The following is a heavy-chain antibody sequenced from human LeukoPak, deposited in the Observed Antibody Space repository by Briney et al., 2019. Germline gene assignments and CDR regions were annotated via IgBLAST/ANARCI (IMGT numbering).Heavy chain of an antibody. J-gene: IGHJ4*02. V-gene: IGHV3-33*08. CDR3: AGGSGDYSPDF. CDR2: IWYDGSNK. Sequence: GSLRLSCAASGFTFSSYWMHWVRQAPGKGLEWVALIWYDGSNKYYADSVKGRFTISRDNAKNTLYLQMNSLRAEGTAVYYCAGGSGDYSPDFWGQGTLVTVSS. CDR1: GFTFSSYW. D-gene: IGHD4-17*01.